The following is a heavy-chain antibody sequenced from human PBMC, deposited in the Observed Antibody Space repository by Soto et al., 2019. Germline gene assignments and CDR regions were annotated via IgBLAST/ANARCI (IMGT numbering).Heavy chain of an antibody. Sequence: SVKVSCKASGGTFSSYANGWVRQAPGQGLEWMGGIIPIFGTANYAQKFQGRVTITADESTSTAYMELSSLRSEDTAVYYCARSAVVTHGPFDYWGQGTLVTV. CDR3: ARSAVVTHGPFDY. CDR2: IIPIFGTA. J-gene: IGHJ4*02. D-gene: IGHD2-15*01. CDR1: GGTFSSYA. V-gene: IGHV1-69*13.